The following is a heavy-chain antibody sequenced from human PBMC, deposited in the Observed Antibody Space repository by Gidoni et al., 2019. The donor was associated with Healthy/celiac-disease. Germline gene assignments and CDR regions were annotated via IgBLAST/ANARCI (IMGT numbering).Heavy chain of an antibody. J-gene: IGHJ4*02. CDR1: GFTFSSYA. D-gene: IGHD2-15*01. V-gene: IGHV3-23*01. CDR2: ISGSGGST. CDR3: AKGGSLGYCSGGSCYLGFSYYFDY. Sequence: EVQLLESGGGLVQPGGSLRLSCAASGFTFSSYAMRWVRQAPGKGLEWVSAISGSGGSTYYADSVKGRFTISRDNSKNTLYLQMNSLRAEDTAVYYCAKGGSLGYCSGGSCYLGFSYYFDYWGQGTLVTVSS.